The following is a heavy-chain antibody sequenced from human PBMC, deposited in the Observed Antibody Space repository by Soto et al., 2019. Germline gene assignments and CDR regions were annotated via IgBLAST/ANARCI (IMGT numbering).Heavy chain of an antibody. Sequence: EVQLVESGGALVQPGGSLRLSCAASGFKFSIYSMNWVRQAPGKGLEWSAYITSDTKTIKYADSVKGRFTISRDNAKNSVYLQMNSLSDEDTAVYYCARSVEGHFDYWGQGTTVTVSS. CDR2: ITSDTKTI. CDR1: GFKFSIYS. D-gene: IGHD6-19*01. J-gene: IGHJ4*03. CDR3: ARSVEGHFDY. V-gene: IGHV3-48*02.